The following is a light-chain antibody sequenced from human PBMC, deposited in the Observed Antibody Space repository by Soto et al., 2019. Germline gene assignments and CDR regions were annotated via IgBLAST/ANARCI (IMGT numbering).Light chain of an antibody. CDR1: QSISSK. CDR2: GAS. J-gene: IGKJ4*01. Sequence: EIVMTQSPATLSVPPGERATLSCRSSQSISSKLAWYQQKPGQAHRLLIYGASTRATGIPVRFSGSGSGTEFTLTITSLQSEDFAVYYCQEYKNWHPITFGGGTKVDIK. V-gene: IGKV3-15*01. CDR3: QEYKNWHPIT.